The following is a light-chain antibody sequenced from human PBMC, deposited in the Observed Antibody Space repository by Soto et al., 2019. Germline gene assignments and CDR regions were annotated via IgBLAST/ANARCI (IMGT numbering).Light chain of an antibody. CDR1: SSDFGGYNY. CDR3: SSYAGSNIYV. CDR2: EVS. Sequence: QSALTQPPFASGSPEQSVTISCTGTSSDFGGYNYVSWYQQHPGKAPKLLIYEVSKRPSGIPDRFSGSKSDNTASLTVSGLQADDEADYYCSSYAGSNIYVFGTGTKV. V-gene: IGLV2-8*01. J-gene: IGLJ1*01.